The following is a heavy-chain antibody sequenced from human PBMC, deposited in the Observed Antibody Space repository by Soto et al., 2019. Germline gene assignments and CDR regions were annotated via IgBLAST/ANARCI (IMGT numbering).Heavy chain of an antibody. D-gene: IGHD6-13*01. J-gene: IGHJ4*02. Sequence: GGSLRLSCAASGFTFSSYSMNWVRQAPGKGLEWVSSISSGSSYVYYADSLKGRFTISRDNAKNSLYLHMNSLRAEDTAVYYCASFRRQDSRSPTDFWGQGTLVTVS. CDR3: ASFRRQDSRSPTDF. V-gene: IGHV3-21*01. CDR1: GFTFSSYS. CDR2: ISSGSSYV.